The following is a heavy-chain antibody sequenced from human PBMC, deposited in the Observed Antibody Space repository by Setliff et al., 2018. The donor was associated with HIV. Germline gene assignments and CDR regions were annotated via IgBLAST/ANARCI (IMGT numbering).Heavy chain of an antibody. CDR2: INPTSGNT. CDR3: ARDRERGQYSRSAVGGYYYYYMDV. D-gene: IGHD6-6*01. J-gene: IGHJ6*03. CDR1: GGIFVHYA. Sequence: ASVKVSCKTSGGIFVHYAISWVRQAPGQGLEWMGIINPTSGNTTYAQNFQGRVTLTRDTSTSTVYMELSRLKSEDTAVYYCARDRERGQYSRSAVGGYYYYYMDVWGKGTTVTVSS. V-gene: IGHV1-46*01.